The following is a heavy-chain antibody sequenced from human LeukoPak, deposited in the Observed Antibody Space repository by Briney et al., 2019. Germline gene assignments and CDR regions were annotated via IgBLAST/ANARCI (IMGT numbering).Heavy chain of an antibody. CDR1: GYSISSGYY. Sequence: SETLSLTCAVSGYSISSGYYWGWIPQPPGKGLEWIGSIYHSGSTYYNPSLKSRVTISVDTSKNQFSLKLSSVTAADTAVYYCARRIYSGSYYYFDYWGQGTLVTVSS. D-gene: IGHD1-26*01. CDR2: IYHSGST. V-gene: IGHV4-38-2*01. J-gene: IGHJ4*02. CDR3: ARRIYSGSYYYFDY.